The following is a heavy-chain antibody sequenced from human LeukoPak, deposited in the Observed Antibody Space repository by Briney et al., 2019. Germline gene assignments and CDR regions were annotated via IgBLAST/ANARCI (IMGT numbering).Heavy chain of an antibody. D-gene: IGHD2-8*01. CDR2: IRSKGYGGTT. V-gene: IGHV3-49*04. J-gene: IGHJ4*02. CDR1: GFTFGDYG. CDR3: IRVNGVLEAGTAYFDY. Sequence: GRSLRLSCIASGFTFGDYGMSWVRQAPGKGLEWVGFIRSKGYGGTTENAASVKGRFSISRDDSKSIAYLQMNSLKTEDTALYYCIRVNGVLEAGTAYFDYWGQGTLVTVSS.